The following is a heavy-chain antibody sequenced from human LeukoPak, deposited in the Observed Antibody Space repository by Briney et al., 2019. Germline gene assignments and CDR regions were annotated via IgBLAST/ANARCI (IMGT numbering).Heavy chain of an antibody. J-gene: IGHJ6*04. D-gene: IGHD2-15*01. CDR3: ARDSVVVVAATRTYYYGMDV. Sequence: SETLSLTCTVSGVSISSYYWSWIRQPPGKGLERVGYIYYSGSTNYNPSLKSRVTISVDTSKNQFSLKLSSVTAADTAVYYCARDSVVVVAATRTYYYGMDVWGKGTTVTVSS. CDR1: GVSISSYY. V-gene: IGHV4-59*01. CDR2: IYYSGST.